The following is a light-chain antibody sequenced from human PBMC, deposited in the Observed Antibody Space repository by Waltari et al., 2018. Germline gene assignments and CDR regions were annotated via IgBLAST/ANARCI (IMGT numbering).Light chain of an antibody. CDR2: DTS. CDR3: QHYLRLPAT. V-gene: IGKV3-20*01. CDR1: QSVGRS. Sequence: EIVLTQSPGTLSLSPGARATLACRASQSVGRSLAWYQQKPGQAPGLLIYDTSRRATGIPDRFSGSGSGTDFSLTISRLEPEDFAVYYCQHYLRLPATFGQGTKVEI. J-gene: IGKJ1*01.